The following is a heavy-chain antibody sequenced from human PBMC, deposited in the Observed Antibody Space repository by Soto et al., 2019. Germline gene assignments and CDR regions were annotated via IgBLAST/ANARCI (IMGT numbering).Heavy chain of an antibody. J-gene: IGHJ3*01. V-gene: IGHV5-10-1*01. Sequence: PGESLRISCKGSGYSFTSYYITWVRQMPGKGLEWMGRIQPSDSYTNYSPSFQGNVTISADKSISTAYLQWSSLKASDTAMFYCARHVGPAAAMEDVFALWGQGTMVTVSS. CDR1: GYSFTSYY. CDR2: IQPSDSYT. CDR3: ARHVGPAAAMEDVFAL. D-gene: IGHD2-2*01.